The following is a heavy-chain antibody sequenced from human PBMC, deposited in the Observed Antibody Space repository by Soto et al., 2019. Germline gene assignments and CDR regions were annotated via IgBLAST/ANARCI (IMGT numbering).Heavy chain of an antibody. CDR2: ISSASSYI. D-gene: IGHD5-18*01. V-gene: IGHV3-21*02. CDR1: GFTFGSYT. CDR3: ARRSGYAYGSLDH. Sequence: EVQLVESGGGLVKPGGSLRLSYATSGFTFGSYTMNWVRQAPGKGLEWVSCISSASSYIYYADSVQGRFTISRDNSEKSLYLHMNSLRAEDTAVYYCARRSGYAYGSLDHWGQGVLVTVSS. J-gene: IGHJ4*02.